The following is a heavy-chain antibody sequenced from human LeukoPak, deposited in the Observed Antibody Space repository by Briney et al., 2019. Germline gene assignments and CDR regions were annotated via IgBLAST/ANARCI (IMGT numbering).Heavy chain of an antibody. CDR1: GDSISSYY. CDR2: INYSGNT. Sequence: SETLSLTCTASGDSISSYYWSWIRQPPGKGLEWVGYINYSGNTNYNPSLKSRVTISVDTSKNQFSLRLTSVTAADTAVYYCAREGRQDYVYFDCWGQGTLVTVSS. D-gene: IGHD4-17*01. V-gene: IGHV4-59*01. CDR3: AREGRQDYVYFDC. J-gene: IGHJ4*02.